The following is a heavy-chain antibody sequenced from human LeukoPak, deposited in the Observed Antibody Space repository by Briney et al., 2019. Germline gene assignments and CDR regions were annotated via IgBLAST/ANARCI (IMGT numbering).Heavy chain of an antibody. D-gene: IGHD3-10*01. CDR2: ISYDGSNK. V-gene: IGHV3-30*04. CDR3: ARDRLGGSSSGASHNFDY. Sequence: GGSLSLLCAPCGFTFSSYAVHYVRQPPGRGVEWGAVISYDGSNKYYADSVKGRFTISRDNSKNTLYVEMNSLRGDGSAVYYFARDRLGGSSSGASHNFDYWAQGPLVTVPS. J-gene: IGHJ4*02. CDR1: GFTFSSYA.